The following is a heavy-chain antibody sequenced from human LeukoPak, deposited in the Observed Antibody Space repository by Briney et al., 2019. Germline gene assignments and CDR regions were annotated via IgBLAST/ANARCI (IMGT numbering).Heavy chain of an antibody. J-gene: IGHJ5*02. D-gene: IGHD5-18*01. CDR2: IYYSGST. CDR1: GGSISSSSYY. V-gene: IGHV4-39*07. CDR3: ARRTRKNWIQLWSNWFDP. Sequence: SETLSLTCTVSGGSISSSSYYWGWIRQPPGKGLEWIGSIYYSGSTYYNPSLKSRVTISVDTSKNQFSLKLSSVTAADTAVYYCARRTRKNWIQLWSNWFDPWGQGTLVTVSS.